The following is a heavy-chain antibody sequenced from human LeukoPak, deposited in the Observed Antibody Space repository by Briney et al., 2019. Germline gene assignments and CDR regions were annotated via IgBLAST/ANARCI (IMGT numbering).Heavy chain of an antibody. V-gene: IGHV4-61*02. CDR1: GGSISSGSYY. D-gene: IGHD6-13*01. CDR2: IYTSGST. Sequence: PSETLSLTCTVSGGSISSGSYYWSWIRQPAGKGLERIGRIYTSGSTNYNPSLKSRVTISVDTSKNQFSLKLSSVTAADTAVYYCARGVAAAGTIWFDPWGQGTLVTVSS. J-gene: IGHJ5*02. CDR3: ARGVAAAGTIWFDP.